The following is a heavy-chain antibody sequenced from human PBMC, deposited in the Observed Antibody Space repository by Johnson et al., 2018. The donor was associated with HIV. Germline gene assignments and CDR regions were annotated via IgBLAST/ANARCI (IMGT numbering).Heavy chain of an antibody. CDR3: ARVRHRGRGDAFDI. Sequence: QVQLVESGGGVVQPGRSLRLSCAASGFTFSSYAMHWVRQAPGRGLEWVAVISYDGTDKYYADSVRGRFTISRDNSKNTLYLQMNSLRAEDTAVYYCARVRHRGRGDAFDIWGQGTMVTVSS. CDR1: GFTFSSYA. D-gene: IGHD3-10*01. J-gene: IGHJ3*02. V-gene: IGHV3-30*04. CDR2: ISYDGTDK.